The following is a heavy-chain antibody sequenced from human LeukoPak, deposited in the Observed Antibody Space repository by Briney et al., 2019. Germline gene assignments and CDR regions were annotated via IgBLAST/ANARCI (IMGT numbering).Heavy chain of an antibody. J-gene: IGHJ4*02. D-gene: IGHD3-16*01. CDR1: GFTFDDYA. V-gene: IGHV3-9*01. Sequence: GRSLRLSCAASGFTFDDYAMHWVRQAPGKGLEWVSGISWNSGSIGYADSVKGRFTISRDNAKNSLYLQMNSLRAEGTALYYCAKGYYQTESPFDYWGQGTLVTVSS. CDR2: ISWNSGSI. CDR3: AKGYYQTESPFDY.